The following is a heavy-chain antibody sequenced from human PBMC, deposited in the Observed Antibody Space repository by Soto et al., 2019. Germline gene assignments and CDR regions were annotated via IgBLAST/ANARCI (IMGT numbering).Heavy chain of an antibody. CDR2: ITYDGSNQ. CDR3: ARAPSGSYPEFDY. CDR1: GFTFSSYG. J-gene: IGHJ4*02. D-gene: IGHD1-26*01. V-gene: IGHV3-30*03. Sequence: SLRLSCAASGFTFSSYGMHWVRQAPGKGLEWVAVITYDGSNQYYADSVKGRFTISRDNSRNMLFLQMNSLRPDDTAVYYCARAPSGSYPEFDYCGQGTLVTVSS.